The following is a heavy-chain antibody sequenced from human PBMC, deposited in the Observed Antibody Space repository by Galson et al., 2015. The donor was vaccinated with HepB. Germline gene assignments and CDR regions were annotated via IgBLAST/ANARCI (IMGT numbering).Heavy chain of an antibody. J-gene: IGHJ3*02. V-gene: IGHV1-46*01. D-gene: IGHD1-26*01. CDR2: INPSSGSK. CDR1: GYTFTNYF. CDR3: ARAPSYYAFDI. Sequence: SVKVSCKASGYTFTNYFIHWVRQAPGQGLEWMGVINPSSGSKTYAQKFQGRVTITADESTSTAYMELSSLRSEDTAVYYCARAPSYYAFDIWGQGTMVTVSS.